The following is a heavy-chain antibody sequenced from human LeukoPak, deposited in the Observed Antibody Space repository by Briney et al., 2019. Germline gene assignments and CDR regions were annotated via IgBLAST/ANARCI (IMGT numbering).Heavy chain of an antibody. V-gene: IGHV1-24*01. CDR3: ATGAGFGERYDY. J-gene: IGHJ4*02. CDR1: GYTLTELS. Sequence: ASVKVSCKVSGYTLTELSMHWVRQAPGKGLEWMGGFDPEDGETIYAQKFQGRVTMTEDTSTDTAYMELSSLGSEDTAVYYCATGAGFGERYDYWGQGTLVTVSS. CDR2: FDPEDGET. D-gene: IGHD3-10*01.